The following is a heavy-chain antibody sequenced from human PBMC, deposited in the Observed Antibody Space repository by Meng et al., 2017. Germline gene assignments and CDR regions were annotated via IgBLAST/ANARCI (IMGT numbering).Heavy chain of an antibody. CDR1: GGTFSSYA. CDR3: ARDLDGYSYDLNYFDY. D-gene: IGHD5-18*01. V-gene: IGHV1-69*05. J-gene: IGHJ4*02. CDR2: IIPIFGTA. Sequence: SVTVSCKASGGTFSSYAISWVRQAPGQGLGWMGGIIPIFGTANYAQKFQGRDTITTDESTSTAYIELSSLGSEDTAVYYCARDLDGYSYDLNYFDYWGQGTLVTVSS.